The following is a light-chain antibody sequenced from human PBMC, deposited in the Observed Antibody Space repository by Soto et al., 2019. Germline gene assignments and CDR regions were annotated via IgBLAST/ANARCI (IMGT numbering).Light chain of an antibody. CDR2: GAS. CDR3: QQYDSSPVT. J-gene: IGKJ1*01. CDR1: QSVSSSY. Sequence: EIVLTQSPGTLSLSPGERATLSCRASQSVSSSYLAWYQQKPGQAPRLLIYGASSRATGIPDRFSGSGSVTDFTLTISRLEPEDFAVYYCQQYDSSPVTFDQGTKVEIK. V-gene: IGKV3-20*01.